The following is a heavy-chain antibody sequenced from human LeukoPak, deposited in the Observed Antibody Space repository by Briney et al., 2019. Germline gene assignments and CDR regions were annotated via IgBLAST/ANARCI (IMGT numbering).Heavy chain of an antibody. D-gene: IGHD6-19*01. CDR1: GFTFSSYG. J-gene: IGHJ4*02. CDR2: ISYDGSNK. Sequence: GGPLRLSCAASGFTFSSYGMHWVRQAPGKGLEWVAVISYDGSNKYYADSVKGRFTISRDNSKNTLYLQMNSLRAEDTAVYYCAKDPQYSSGWYEYYFDYWGQGTLVTVSS. CDR3: AKDPQYSSGWYEYYFDY. V-gene: IGHV3-30*18.